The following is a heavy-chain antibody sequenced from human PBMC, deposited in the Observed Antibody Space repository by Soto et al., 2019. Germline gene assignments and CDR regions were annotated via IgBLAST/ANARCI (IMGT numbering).Heavy chain of an antibody. CDR2: INPNSGGT. CDR1: GYTFTGDY. CDR3: AREPYSDNSGYYHSFDF. J-gene: IGHJ4*02. Sequence: GASVKVSCKASGYTFTGDYMHWVRQAPGQGLEWMGWINPNSGGTNYAQKFQGRVTMTRDTSISTAYVELSRLKSDDTAMYYCAREPYSDNSGYYHSFDFWGQGTLVTVSS. D-gene: IGHD3-22*01. V-gene: IGHV1-2*02.